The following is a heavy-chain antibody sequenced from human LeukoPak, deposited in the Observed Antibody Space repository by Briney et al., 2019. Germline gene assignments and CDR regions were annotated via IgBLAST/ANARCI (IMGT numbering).Heavy chain of an antibody. CDR3: ARDPTDGYNKERYFDY. Sequence: PGGSLRLSCAASGFTFSSYSMNWVRQAPGKGLEWVSYISSSSSTIYYADSVKGRFTISRDNAKNSLYLQMNSLRAEDTAVYYCARDPTDGYNKERYFDYWGQGTLVTVSP. J-gene: IGHJ4*02. CDR1: GFTFSSYS. CDR2: ISSSSSTI. V-gene: IGHV3-48*01. D-gene: IGHD5-24*01.